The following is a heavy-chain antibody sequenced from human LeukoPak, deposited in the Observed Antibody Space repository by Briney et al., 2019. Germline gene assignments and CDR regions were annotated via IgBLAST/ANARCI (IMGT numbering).Heavy chain of an antibody. CDR1: GFTFNSNG. CDR2: ISATGGTI. CDR3: ARYCSSTSCYQVIDY. J-gene: IGHJ4*02. V-gene: IGHV3-48*04. D-gene: IGHD2-2*01. Sequence: GGSLRLSCAASGFTFNSNGMNWVRQAPGKGLEWVSYISATGGTIYYADSVKGRFTISRDNAKNSLYLQMNSLRAEDTAVYYCARYCSSTSCYQVIDYWGQGTLVTVSS.